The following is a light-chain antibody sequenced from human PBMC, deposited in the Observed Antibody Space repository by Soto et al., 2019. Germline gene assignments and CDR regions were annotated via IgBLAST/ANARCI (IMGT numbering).Light chain of an antibody. CDR2: GAS. J-gene: IGKJ4*01. V-gene: IGKV3-20*01. Sequence: DIVMTQTPLSSPGTLGQAAAISCRSSHSLVHNDGNTYLAWYQQKPGQAPRLLISGASNRAAGIPDRFSGSGSGTDSTLTISRLEPEDFAVYYCQQYDNSFTFGGGTKVDIK. CDR1: HSLVHNDGNTY. CDR3: QQYDNSFT.